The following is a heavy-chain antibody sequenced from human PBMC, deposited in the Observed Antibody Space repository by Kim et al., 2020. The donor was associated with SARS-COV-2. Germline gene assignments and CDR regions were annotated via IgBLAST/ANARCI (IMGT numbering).Heavy chain of an antibody. CDR3: ARGISVYYYYYMDV. J-gene: IGHJ6*03. V-gene: IGHV3-13*01. CDR2: IGTAGDT. CDR1: AFTFSSYD. D-gene: IGHD4-4*01. Sequence: GGSLRLSCAASAFTFSSYDMHWVRQATGKGLEWVSAIGTAGDTYYPGSVKGRVTISRENAKNSLYLQMNSLRAGDTAVYYCARGISVYYYYYMDVWGKGTTVTVSS.